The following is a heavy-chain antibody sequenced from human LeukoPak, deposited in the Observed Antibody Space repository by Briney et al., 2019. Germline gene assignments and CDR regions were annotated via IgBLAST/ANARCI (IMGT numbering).Heavy chain of an antibody. V-gene: IGHV4-59*01. D-gene: IGHD3-22*01. J-gene: IGHJ4*02. CDR1: GGSISSYY. Sequence: PSETLSLTCTVSGGSISSYYWSWIRQPPGKGLEWIGYIYYSGSTNYNPSLKSRVTISVDTSENQFSLKLTSVTAADTALYYCARSSSGYPRAHFDYWGQGTLVTVSS. CDR3: ARSSSGYPRAHFDY. CDR2: IYYSGST.